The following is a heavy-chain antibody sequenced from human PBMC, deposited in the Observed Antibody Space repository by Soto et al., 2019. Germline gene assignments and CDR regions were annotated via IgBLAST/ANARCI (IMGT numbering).Heavy chain of an antibody. D-gene: IGHD3-9*01. J-gene: IGHJ6*02. CDR2: IYYSEST. Sequence: SETLSLTCTVSGGSISSSSYYWGWIRQPPGKGLEWIGSIYYSESTYYNPSLKSRVTISVDTSKNQFSLKLSSVNAADTAVYYCARKSSRYYDILTGYFWTYYYGMDVWGQGTTVTVPS. CDR3: ARKSSRYYDILTGYFWTYYYGMDV. V-gene: IGHV4-39*01. CDR1: GGSISSSSYY.